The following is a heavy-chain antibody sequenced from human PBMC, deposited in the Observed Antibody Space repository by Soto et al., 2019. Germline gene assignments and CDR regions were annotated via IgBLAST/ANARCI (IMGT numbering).Heavy chain of an antibody. CDR1: GFTFSSYS. Sequence: GGSLRLSCAASGFTFSSYSMNWVRQAPGKGLEWVSYISSSSSTIYYADSVNGRFTISRDHAKNSLYLQMNSLRAEDRAVYYCARLGGGYCSGGSCYSFYYYYMDFWGKGTTVTVSS. CDR2: ISSSSSTI. J-gene: IGHJ6*03. CDR3: ARLGGGYCSGGSCYSFYYYYMDF. V-gene: IGHV3-48*01. D-gene: IGHD2-15*01.